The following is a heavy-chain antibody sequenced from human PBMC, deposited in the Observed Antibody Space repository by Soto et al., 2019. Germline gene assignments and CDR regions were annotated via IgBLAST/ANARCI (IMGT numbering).Heavy chain of an antibody. CDR3: ARDGSLWFGELFPVPTFDP. CDR2: ISSSSSYI. Sequence: GGSLRLSCAASGFTFSSYSMNWVRQAPGKGLEWVSSISSSSSYIYYADSVKGRFTISRDNAKNSLYLQMNSLRAEDTAVYYCARDGSLWFGELFPVPTFDPWGQGTLVTVSS. CDR1: GFTFSSYS. D-gene: IGHD3-10*01. J-gene: IGHJ5*02. V-gene: IGHV3-21*01.